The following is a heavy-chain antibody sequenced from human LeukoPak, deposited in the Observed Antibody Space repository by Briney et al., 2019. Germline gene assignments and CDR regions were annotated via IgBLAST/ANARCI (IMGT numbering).Heavy chain of an antibody. J-gene: IGHJ4*02. V-gene: IGHV3-20*04. CDR3: ASSMIVVVITDS. CDR1: GFTFDDYG. D-gene: IGHD3-22*01. Sequence: GGSLRLSCAASGFTFDDYGMTWVRQAPGKGLEWVSGINWTGGSTAYADSVKGRFTISRDNSKNTLYLQMNSLRAEDTAVYYCASSMIVVVITDSWGQGTLVTVSS. CDR2: INWTGGST.